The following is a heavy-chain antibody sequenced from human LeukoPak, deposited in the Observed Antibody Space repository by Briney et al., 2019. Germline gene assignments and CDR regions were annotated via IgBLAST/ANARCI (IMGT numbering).Heavy chain of an antibody. V-gene: IGHV4-30-4*08. Sequence: SQTLSLTCTVSGGSISSGDYYWRWIRQPPGKGLEWIGYIYYSGSTYYNPSLKSRVTISVNTSNNPFSLKLSSVTAADTAVYYCARGSQDGSLFDYWGQGTLVTVSS. CDR1: GGSISSGDYY. D-gene: IGHD3-10*01. J-gene: IGHJ4*02. CDR2: IYYSGST. CDR3: ARGSQDGSLFDY.